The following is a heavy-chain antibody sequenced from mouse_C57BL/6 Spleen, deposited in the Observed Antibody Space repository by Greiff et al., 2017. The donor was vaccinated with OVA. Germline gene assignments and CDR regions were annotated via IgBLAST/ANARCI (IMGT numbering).Heavy chain of an antibody. V-gene: IGHV5-6*01. CDR3: ARTITTVVADY. J-gene: IGHJ2*01. Sequence: EVKLQESGGDLVKPGGSLKLSCAASGFTFSSYGMSWVRQTPDKRLEWVATISSGGSYTYYPDSVKGRFTISRDNAKNTLYLQMSSLKSEDTAMYYCARTITTVVADYWGQGTTLTVSS. CDR2: ISSGGSYT. CDR1: GFTFSSYG. D-gene: IGHD1-1*01.